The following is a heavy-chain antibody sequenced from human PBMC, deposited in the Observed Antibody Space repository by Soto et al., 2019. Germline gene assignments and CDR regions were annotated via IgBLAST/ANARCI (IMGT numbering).Heavy chain of an antibody. CDR2: ISAYNGNT. Sequence: ASVKVSCKASGYTFTSYGISWVRQAPGQGLEWMGWISAYNGNTNYAQKLQGRVTMTTDTSTSTAYMELRSLRSDDTAVYYCARDYDFAKQHAYYYGMDVWGQGTTVTVSS. CDR1: GYTFTSYG. J-gene: IGHJ6*02. D-gene: IGHD3-3*01. CDR3: ARDYDFAKQHAYYYGMDV. V-gene: IGHV1-18*01.